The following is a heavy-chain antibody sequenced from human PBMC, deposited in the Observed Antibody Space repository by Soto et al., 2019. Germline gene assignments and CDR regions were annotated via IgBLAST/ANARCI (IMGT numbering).Heavy chain of an antibody. Sequence: SVKLSCKESGGTFRNYARSWVRQAPRQGLEWLGRIIPIFGSANYAQKFQGRVTITADESTTTAYMELSSLRSDDTAVYYCAKDGGKDGYFGNWFDPWGQGTLVTVSS. J-gene: IGHJ5*02. D-gene: IGHD5-12*01. CDR3: AKDGGKDGYFGNWFDP. CDR2: IIPIFGSA. CDR1: GGTFRNYA. V-gene: IGHV1-69*13.